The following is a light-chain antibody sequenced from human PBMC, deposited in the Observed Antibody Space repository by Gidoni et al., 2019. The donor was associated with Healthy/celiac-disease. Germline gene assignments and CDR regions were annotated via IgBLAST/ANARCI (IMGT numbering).Light chain of an antibody. V-gene: IGKV3-15*01. CDR3: QQYNNWPPLT. CDR1: QSVGSN. Sequence: TLSVSPGERATLSCRASQSVGSNLAWYQQKPGQAPRLLIYGETTRATGIPARFSGSGSGTEFTLTISSLQSEDFAVYYCQQYNNWPPLTFGQGTKVEIK. CDR2: GET. J-gene: IGKJ1*01.